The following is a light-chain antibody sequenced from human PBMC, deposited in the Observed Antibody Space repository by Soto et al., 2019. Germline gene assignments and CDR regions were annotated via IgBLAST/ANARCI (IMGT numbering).Light chain of an antibody. CDR2: SDD. V-gene: IGLV1-44*01. CDR3: AAWGDSLNTWV. Sequence: QSVLTQPPSASGTPGQRVTISCSGSSSNIGSNTVSWYQHFPGTAPKVLIYSDDQRPSGVPDRFSGSKSGTSASLAISGLQPEDKADYFCAAWGDSLNTWVFGGGTKVTVL. J-gene: IGLJ3*02. CDR1: SSNIGSNT.